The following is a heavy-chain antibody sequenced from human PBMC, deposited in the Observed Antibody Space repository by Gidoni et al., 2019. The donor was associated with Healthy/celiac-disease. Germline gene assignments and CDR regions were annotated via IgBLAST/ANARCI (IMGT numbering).Heavy chain of an antibody. V-gene: IGHV1-46*02. J-gene: IGHJ1*01. CDR2: INPSGSST. Sequence: QVQLVQSGAEVKKPAASVKVSCKASGYTFNSYSMHWVRQATGQGLEWMGIINPSGSSTSYAQKVQGRVTMTRDTSTSTVYMELSSLRSEDTAVYYCARARDGQEAEYFQHWGQGTLVTVSS. D-gene: IGHD2-8*01. CDR1: GYTFNSYS. CDR3: ARARDGQEAEYFQH.